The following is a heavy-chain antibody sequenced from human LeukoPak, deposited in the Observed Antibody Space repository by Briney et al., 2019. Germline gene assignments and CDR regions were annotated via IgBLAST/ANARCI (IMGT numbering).Heavy chain of an antibody. J-gene: IGHJ5*02. CDR2: IRIVGGGT. D-gene: IGHD6-13*01. V-gene: IGHV3-23*01. CDR3: ARCMVLSQGWCNWFDP. Sequence: SGGSLTLPCAASGFHLTTYAMMWVRQAPARGLEWVSSIRIVGGGTYYADSVKGRFTISRDNSENTLHLQMNNLRVEDTARYFCARCMVLSQGWCNWFDPWGQGTLVTVSS. CDR1: GFHLTTYA.